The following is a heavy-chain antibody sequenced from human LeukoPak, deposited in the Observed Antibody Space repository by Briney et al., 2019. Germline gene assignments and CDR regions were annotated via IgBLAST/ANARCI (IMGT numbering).Heavy chain of an antibody. D-gene: IGHD6-19*01. CDR3: AREPGYSSGWYLGYFDY. CDR1: GGTFSSYA. CDR2: IIPIFGTA. V-gene: IGHV1-69*05. Sequence: SLVKVSCKASGGTFSSYAISWVRQAPGQGLEWMGGIIPIFGTANYAQKFQGRVTITTDESTSTAYMELSSLRSEDTAVYYCAREPGYSSGWYLGYFDYWGQGTLVTVSS. J-gene: IGHJ4*02.